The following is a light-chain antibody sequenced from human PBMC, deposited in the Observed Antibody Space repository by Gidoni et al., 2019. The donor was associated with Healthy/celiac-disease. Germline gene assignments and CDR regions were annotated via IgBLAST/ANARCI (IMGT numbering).Light chain of an antibody. CDR1: QSISSW. CDR3: QQDNSYSGT. J-gene: IGKJ1*01. V-gene: IGKV1-5*03. Sequence: TAQSPSTLSASVGDRVTITCRASQSISSWLAWYQQKPGKAPKLLIYKASSLESGVPSRFSGSGSGTELTPTISSLQSYDVATYYRQQDNSYSGTFGQGTKVEIK. CDR2: KAS.